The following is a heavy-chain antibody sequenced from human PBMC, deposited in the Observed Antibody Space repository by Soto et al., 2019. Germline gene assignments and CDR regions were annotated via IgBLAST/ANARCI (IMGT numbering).Heavy chain of an antibody. D-gene: IGHD6-13*01. J-gene: IGHJ5*02. CDR3: ARGRGQAAARTISFYP. V-gene: IGHV1-46*03. CDR1: GYTFTSYY. CDR2: INPSGGST. Sequence: ASVYVSCKASGYTFTSYYMHWVRQAPGQGLEWMGIINPSGGSTSYAQKFQGRVTMTRDTSTSTVYMELSSLRSEDTAVYYCARGRGQAAARTISFYPWGQRTLVTVSS.